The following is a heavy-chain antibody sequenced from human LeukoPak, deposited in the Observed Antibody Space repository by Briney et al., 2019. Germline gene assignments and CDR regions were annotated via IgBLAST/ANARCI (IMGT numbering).Heavy chain of an antibody. J-gene: IGHJ6*02. D-gene: IGHD6-19*01. V-gene: IGHV3-30-3*01. Sequence: GGSLRLSCAASGFTFSNYAILWVRQAPGKGLEWVAVISYDGSSKNFADSVKGRFTISRDNSKNTLYLQMNSLRVEDTAVYYCARSSHPKTNGWYYFFGMDVWGQGTTVTVSS. CDR2: ISYDGSSK. CDR3: ARSSHPKTNGWYYFFGMDV. CDR1: GFTFSNYA.